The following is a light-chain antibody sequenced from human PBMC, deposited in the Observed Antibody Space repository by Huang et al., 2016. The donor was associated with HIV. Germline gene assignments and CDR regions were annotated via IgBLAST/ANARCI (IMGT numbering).Light chain of an antibody. Sequence: EIVMTQSPATLSVSPGERASLSCRASQSVNSNLAWYQQKPGQAPRLLMYGASIRATGIPDRFSGSGSVTDFTLTISSLQSEDFAVYYCQQYNGWPRTFGQGTKVEI. CDR3: QQYNGWPRT. CDR2: GAS. J-gene: IGKJ1*01. CDR1: QSVNSN. V-gene: IGKV3-15*01.